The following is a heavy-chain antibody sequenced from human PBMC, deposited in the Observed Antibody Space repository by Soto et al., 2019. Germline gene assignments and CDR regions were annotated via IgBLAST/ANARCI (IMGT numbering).Heavy chain of an antibody. CDR3: ARRGSS. CDR2: IHPAGQPI. V-gene: IGHV3-48*03. J-gene: IGHJ3*01. Sequence: EVQLVESGGGLVQPGGSLRLSCVASGFTFSSSEMYWVRQAPGKGLEWVSYIHPAGQPIFYADSVKGRFTISRDNAKNSLYLQMNSLRAKDMAVYYCARRGSSWGQGTMVTVSS. D-gene: IGHD2-2*01. CDR1: GFTFSSSE.